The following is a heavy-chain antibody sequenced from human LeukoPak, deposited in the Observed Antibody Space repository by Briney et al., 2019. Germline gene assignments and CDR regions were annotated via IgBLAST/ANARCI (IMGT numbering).Heavy chain of an antibody. V-gene: IGHV3-23*01. CDR1: GFTFSSYA. D-gene: IGHD5-24*01. J-gene: IGHJ3*02. Sequence: GGSLRLSCAASGFTFSSYAMSWVRQAPGKGLEWVSAISGSGGSTYYADSVEGRFTISRDNSKNTLYLQMNSLRAEDTAVYYCAKKGGRDGYSDAFDIWGQGTMVTVSS. CDR2: ISGSGGST. CDR3: AKKGGRDGYSDAFDI.